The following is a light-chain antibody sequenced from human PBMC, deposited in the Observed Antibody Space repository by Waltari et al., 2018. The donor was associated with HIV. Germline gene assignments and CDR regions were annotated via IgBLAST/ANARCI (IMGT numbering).Light chain of an antibody. J-gene: IGLJ2*01. CDR1: NDVGTFTY. V-gene: IGLV2-14*03. CDR2: DVN. CDR3: SSYTGHIAL. Sequence: QSALTQPASVSGSPGQSITISCSNDVGTFTYVSWYQQHPGHAPKVIIYDVNNRPSGVSNRFSGSKSGMTASLTISGLRIEDEADYYCSSYTGHIALFGGGTKLTVL.